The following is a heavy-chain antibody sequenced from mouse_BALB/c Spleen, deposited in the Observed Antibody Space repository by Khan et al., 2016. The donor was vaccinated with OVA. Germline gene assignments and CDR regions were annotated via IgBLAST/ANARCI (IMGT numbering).Heavy chain of an antibody. Sequence: EVELVESGGGLVRPGGSLKLSCAASGFSFSSYSMSWVRQTPEKRLEWVATISSGGTYTYYQDSVKGRFTISRDNAKNTLYLQMSSLKSEDTAMXYCPRHRGYYGQNPYFDYWGQGTTLTVSS. D-gene: IGHD1-1*01. CDR2: ISSGGTYT. J-gene: IGHJ2*01. V-gene: IGHV5-6-4*01. CDR3: PRHRGYYGQNPYFDY. CDR1: GFSFSSYS.